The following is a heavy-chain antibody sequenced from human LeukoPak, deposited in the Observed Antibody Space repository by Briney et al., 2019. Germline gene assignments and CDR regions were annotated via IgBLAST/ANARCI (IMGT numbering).Heavy chain of an antibody. CDR2: IIPIFGTA. Sequence: SVKVSCKASGGTFSSYAVSWVRQAPGQGLEWMGGIIPIFGTANYAQKFQGRVTITADESTSTAYMELTSLRSEDTTVYYCARDVLRFLEWPSYYYYYMDVWGKGTTVTVSS. CDR3: ARDVLRFLEWPSYYYYYMDV. CDR1: GGTFSSYA. V-gene: IGHV1-69*01. J-gene: IGHJ6*03. D-gene: IGHD3-3*01.